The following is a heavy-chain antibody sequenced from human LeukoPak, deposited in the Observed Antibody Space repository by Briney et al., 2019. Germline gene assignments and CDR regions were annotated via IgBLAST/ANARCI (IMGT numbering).Heavy chain of an antibody. CDR2: VNHSGST. CDR3: ARGTMVTATPDY. CDR1: GGSFSGYY. J-gene: IGHJ4*02. Sequence: PSETLSLTCAVYGGSFSGYYWSWIRQPPGKGLEWIGEVNHSGSTNYNPSLKSRVTISVDTSKNQFSLKLSSVTAADTAVYYCARGTMVTATPDYWGQGTLVTVSS. V-gene: IGHV4-34*01. D-gene: IGHD2-21*02.